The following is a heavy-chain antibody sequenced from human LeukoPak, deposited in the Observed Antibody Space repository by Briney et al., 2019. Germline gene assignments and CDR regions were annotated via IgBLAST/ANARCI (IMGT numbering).Heavy chain of an antibody. CDR3: ARAYAYYFDY. CDR1: GGSISNGGYY. CDR2: IYYSGST. Sequence: PSETLSLTCTVSGGSISNGGYYWTWIRQHPGKGLEWIGYIYYSGSTYYNPSLKSRVTISVDTSKNQFSLKLSSVTAADTAVYYCARAYAYYFDYWGQGTLVTVSS. J-gene: IGHJ4*02. D-gene: IGHD4-17*01. V-gene: IGHV4-31*03.